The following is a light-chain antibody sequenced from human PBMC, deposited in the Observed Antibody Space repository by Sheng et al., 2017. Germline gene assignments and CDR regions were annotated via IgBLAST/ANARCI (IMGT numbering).Light chain of an antibody. J-gene: IGLJ2*01. CDR2: NVS. V-gene: IGLV2-14*03. CDR1: SSDIGAYNY. Sequence: QSALTQPASVSGSPGQSVTISCTGTSSDIGAYNYVSWYQQHPGKAPKVMIYNVSNRPSGVSDRFSGSKSGNTASLTISGLQAEDEADYYCCSYTSSSTLVVFGGGTKLTVL. CDR3: CSYTSSSTLVV.